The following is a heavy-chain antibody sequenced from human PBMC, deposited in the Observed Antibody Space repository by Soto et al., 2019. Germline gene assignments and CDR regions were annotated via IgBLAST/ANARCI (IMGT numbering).Heavy chain of an antibody. D-gene: IGHD2-2*01. CDR1: GGFGGSFSGYY. CDR3: ARVPDR. Sequence: SETLSLTWAVYGGFGGSFSGYYWIWIRQPPGKGLEWIGEVYHTGNTNYNPSLKSRVTISVDRSKNQFSLKLSSVTAADTAVYYCARVPDRWGQGTLVTVSS. V-gene: IGHV4-34*01. CDR2: VYHTGNT. J-gene: IGHJ5*02.